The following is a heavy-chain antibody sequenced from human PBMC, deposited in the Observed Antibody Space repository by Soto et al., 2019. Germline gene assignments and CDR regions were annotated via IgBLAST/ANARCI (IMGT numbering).Heavy chain of an antibody. Sequence: QITLKESGPTLVKPTQTLTLTCTFSGFSLSTSGVGVGWIRQPPGKALEWLALIYWDDDKRYSPSLKSRLTITKDTSKSQVVLTMTTMDPVDTATSYCAHGPAVWNYVHYFDYWGQGTLVTVSS. CDR2: IYWDDDK. V-gene: IGHV2-5*02. CDR3: AHGPAVWNYVHYFDY. D-gene: IGHD1-7*01. J-gene: IGHJ4*02. CDR1: GFSLSTSGVG.